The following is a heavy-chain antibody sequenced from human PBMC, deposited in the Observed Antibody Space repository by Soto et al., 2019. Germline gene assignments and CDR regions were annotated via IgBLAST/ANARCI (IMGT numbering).Heavy chain of an antibody. CDR2: INSDGGST. D-gene: IGHD6-13*01. J-gene: IGHJ5*02. Sequence: GGSLRLSCAASGFTFSSYAMSWVRQAPGKGLVWVSGINSDGGSTSYADSVKGRFTISRDNAKNTLYLQMNSLRAEDTAVYYCAREAPYSSSYDPWGQGTLVTVSS. CDR3: AREAPYSSSYDP. V-gene: IGHV3-74*01. CDR1: GFTFSSYA.